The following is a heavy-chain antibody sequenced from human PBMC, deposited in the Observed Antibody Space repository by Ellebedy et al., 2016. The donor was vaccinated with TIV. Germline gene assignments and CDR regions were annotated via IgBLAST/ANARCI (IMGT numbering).Heavy chain of an antibody. CDR3: ATDGSYGDYRAPTHAFQI. Sequence: GESLKISCAASRFSFSSYWMSWVRQAPGKGLEWVANINQDGSEKYYVDSVKGRFSISRDNAKNSLYLQMSSLRVEDTAVFYCATDGSYGDYRAPTHAFQIWGRGTLVTVSS. CDR2: INQDGSEK. D-gene: IGHD4-17*01. CDR1: RFSFSSYW. V-gene: IGHV3-7*01. J-gene: IGHJ3*02.